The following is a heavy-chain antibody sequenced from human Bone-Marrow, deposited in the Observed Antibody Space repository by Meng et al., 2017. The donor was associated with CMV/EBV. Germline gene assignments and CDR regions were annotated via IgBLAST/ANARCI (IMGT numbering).Heavy chain of an antibody. CDR2: ITGDSYT. CDR1: GFIFSSYK. V-gene: IGHV3-21*01. Sequence: GESLKISCAASGFIFSSYKMNWVRQAPGKGLELVSHITGDSYTSYADSVMGRFIISRDNAKKSLYLQMNSLRLEDTAVYYCARAPEGKTGGDIWGQGTRVTVSS. J-gene: IGHJ3*02. D-gene: IGHD2-15*01. CDR3: ARAPEGKTGGDI.